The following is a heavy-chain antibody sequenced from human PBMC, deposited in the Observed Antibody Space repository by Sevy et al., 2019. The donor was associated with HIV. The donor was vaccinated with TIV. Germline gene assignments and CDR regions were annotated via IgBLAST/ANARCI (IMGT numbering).Heavy chain of an antibody. CDR2: FKSKTDGGTI. D-gene: IGHD3-10*01. Sequence: GGSLRLSCVASGFTFSTAWMSWVRQAPGKGLEWVGRFKSKTDGGTIDYAAPVKDRFTISRDDSKNTLYLQMNSLKSEDTPVYYCTTTVPHTITYYYYAMDVWGQGTTVTVSS. CDR3: TTTVPHTITYYYYAMDV. V-gene: IGHV3-15*01. CDR1: GFTFSTAW. J-gene: IGHJ6*02.